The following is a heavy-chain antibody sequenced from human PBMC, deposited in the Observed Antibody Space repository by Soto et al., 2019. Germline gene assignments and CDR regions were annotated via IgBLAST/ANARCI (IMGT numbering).Heavy chain of an antibody. CDR1: GGSISGYY. D-gene: IGHD4-17*01. CDR3: VSFTETTVMDAFYI. J-gene: IGHJ3*02. Sequence: SETLSLTCTVSGGSISGYYWIWILQPPGKGLESIGYIYYSGNTNYNPSLKSRVTISVDTSKNQFSLKLSSVTAADTAVYYCVSFTETTVMDAFYIRAQGTMVPVS. CDR2: IYYSGNT. V-gene: IGHV4-59*08.